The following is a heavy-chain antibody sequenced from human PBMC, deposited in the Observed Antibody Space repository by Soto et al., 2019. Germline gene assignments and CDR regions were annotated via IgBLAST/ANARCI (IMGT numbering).Heavy chain of an antibody. CDR3: ARGPFGEAARIGPRLYYYGMDV. CDR1: GYTFTSYG. J-gene: IGHJ6*02. V-gene: IGHV1-18*04. CDR2: ISAYNGNT. Sequence: ASVKVSCKASGYTFTSYGISWVRQAPGQGLEWMGWISAYNGNTNYAQKLQGRVTMTTDTSTSTAYMGLRSLRSDDTAVYYCARGPFGEAARIGPRLYYYGMDVWGQGTTVTVSS. D-gene: IGHD6-6*01.